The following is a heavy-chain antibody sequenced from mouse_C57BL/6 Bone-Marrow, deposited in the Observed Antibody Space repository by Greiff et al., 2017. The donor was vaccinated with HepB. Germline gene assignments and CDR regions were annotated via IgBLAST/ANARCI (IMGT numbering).Heavy chain of an antibody. Sequence: VMLVESGPGLVQPSQRLSITCTVSGFSLTSYGVHWVRQSPGKGLEWLGVIWSGGSTDYNAAFISRLSISKDNSKSHVFFQMNSLQADYTAIYYGARDLHYVYFHYCCQGTTLTVSS. CDR2: IWSGGST. J-gene: IGHJ2*01. CDR1: GFSLTSYG. D-gene: IGHD1-1*01. V-gene: IGHV2-2*01. CDR3: ARDLHYVYFHY.